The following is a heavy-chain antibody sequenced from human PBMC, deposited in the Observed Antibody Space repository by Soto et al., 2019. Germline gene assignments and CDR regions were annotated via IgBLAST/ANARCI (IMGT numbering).Heavy chain of an antibody. CDR2: IYHSGST. J-gene: IGHJ4*02. CDR1: GGSITSYY. Sequence: SETLSLTCAVSGGSITSYYWSWIRQAPGKGLEWIGYIYHSGSTDYNPSLKSRVTMSLDTSKNQVSLRLTSVTAADTAVYYCGAAPRYCGQGTL. CDR3: GAAPRY. D-gene: IGHD6-13*01. V-gene: IGHV4-59*01.